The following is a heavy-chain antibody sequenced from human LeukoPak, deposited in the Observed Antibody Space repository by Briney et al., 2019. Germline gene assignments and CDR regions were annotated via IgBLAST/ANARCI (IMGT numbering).Heavy chain of an antibody. D-gene: IGHD3-16*02. CDR3: AREVPGYDYVWGSYRHKAFDY. V-gene: IGHV1-2*02. Sequence: ASVNVSCKASGYTFTGYYMHWVRQAPGQGLEWMGWINPNSGGTNYTQKFQGRVTMTRDTSISTAYMELSRLRSDDTAVYYCAREVPGYDYVWGSYRHKAFDYWGQGTLVTVSS. CDR1: GYTFTGYY. CDR2: INPNSGGT. J-gene: IGHJ4*02.